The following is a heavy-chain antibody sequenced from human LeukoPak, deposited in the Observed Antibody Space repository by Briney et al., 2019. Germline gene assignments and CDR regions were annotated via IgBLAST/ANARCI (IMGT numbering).Heavy chain of an antibody. CDR3: ARGPEEGAYYDFWSGPKTGDY. CDR2: IKQDGGEK. Sequence: GGSLRLSCAASGFTFSSYWMSWVRQAPGKGLEWVANIKQDGGEKYYVDSVKGRFTISRDNAKNSLYLQMNSLRAEDTAVYYCARGPEEGAYYDFWSGPKTGDYWGQGTLVTVSS. CDR1: GFTFSSYW. J-gene: IGHJ4*02. V-gene: IGHV3-7*01. D-gene: IGHD3-3*01.